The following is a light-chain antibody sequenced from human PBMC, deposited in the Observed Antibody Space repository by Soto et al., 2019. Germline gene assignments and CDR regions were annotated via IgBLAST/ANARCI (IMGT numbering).Light chain of an antibody. CDR1: QNGFST. J-gene: IGKJ4*01. CDR2: GAS. V-gene: IGKV3-15*01. CDR3: PHYTNALT. Sequence: EIVMTQSPATLSVSAGERATPPCRAGQNGFSTLAWYQQKPGQAPRLLIYGASTRATGLPATFSGRGSGTEFTLTISSLQSEAFAVYYWPHYTNALTFGGGTKVEIK.